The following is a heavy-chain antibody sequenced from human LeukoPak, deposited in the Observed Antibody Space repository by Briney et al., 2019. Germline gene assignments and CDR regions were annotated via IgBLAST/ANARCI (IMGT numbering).Heavy chain of an antibody. V-gene: IGHV4-59*01. Sequence: KPSETLSLTCTVSGGSISSYYWSWIRQPPGKGLEWIGYIYYSGSTNYNPSLKSRVTISVDTSKNQFSLKLSSVTAADTAVYYCARDPDGYNSFDYWGQGTLVTVSS. CDR3: ARDPDGYNSFDY. D-gene: IGHD5-24*01. J-gene: IGHJ4*02. CDR1: GGSISSYY. CDR2: IYYSGST.